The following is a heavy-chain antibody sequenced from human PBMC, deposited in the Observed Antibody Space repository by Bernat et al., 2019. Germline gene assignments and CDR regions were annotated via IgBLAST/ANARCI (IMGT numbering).Heavy chain of an antibody. CDR1: GYSFTSYW. CDR2: IDPSDSYT. Sequence: EVQLVQSGAAVKKPGESLRISCKGSGYSFTSYWISWVRQMPGKGLEWMGRIDPSDSYTNYSPSFQGHVTISADKSISTAYLQWSSLKASDTAMYYCARQDCSSTSCYYYYGMDVWGQGTTVTVSS. D-gene: IGHD2-2*01. V-gene: IGHV5-10-1*03. J-gene: IGHJ6*02. CDR3: ARQDCSSTSCYYYYGMDV.